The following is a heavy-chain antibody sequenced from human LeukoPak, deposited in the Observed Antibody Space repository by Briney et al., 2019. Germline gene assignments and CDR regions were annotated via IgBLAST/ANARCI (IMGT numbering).Heavy chain of an antibody. CDR2: IIPIFGTA. V-gene: IGHV1-69*13. CDR3: ARDQNGDYAPHWYFDL. J-gene: IGHJ2*01. Sequence: ASVKVSCKVSGGTFSSYAISWVRQAPGQGLEWMGWIIPIFGTANYAQKFQGRVTITADESTSTAYMELSSLRSEDTAVYYCARDQNGDYAPHWYFDLWGRGTLVTVSS. CDR1: GGTFSSYA. D-gene: IGHD4-17*01.